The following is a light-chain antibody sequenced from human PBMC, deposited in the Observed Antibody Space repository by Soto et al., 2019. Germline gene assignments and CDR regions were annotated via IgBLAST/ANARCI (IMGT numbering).Light chain of an antibody. Sequence: QSALTQPASVSGSPGQSITVSCTGTSSDVGAYNYVSWYQQHPAKAPKLMIYDVSNRPSGISNRFSGSKSGNTASLTISGXXXXXEADYYCSSFTTSTTLVFGTGTKLTVL. CDR1: SSDVGAYNY. V-gene: IGLV2-14*01. CDR2: DVS. CDR3: SSFTTSTTLV. J-gene: IGLJ1*01.